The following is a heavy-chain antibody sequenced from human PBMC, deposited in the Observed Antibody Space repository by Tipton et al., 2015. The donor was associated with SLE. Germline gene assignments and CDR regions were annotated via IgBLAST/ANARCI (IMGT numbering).Heavy chain of an antibody. CDR2: MSFRGSP. CDR1: GGSINSSSYY. D-gene: IGHD5-24*01. J-gene: IGHJ4*02. Sequence: LRLSCIVSGGSINSSSYYWGWVRQPPGKGLEWIGTMSFRGSPYYNPSLKNRVIISLDMSKNQFSLRLSSVTAADTAVYFCESEYNGPEDFWGQGTPVTVSS. V-gene: IGHV4-39*07. CDR3: ESEYNGPEDF.